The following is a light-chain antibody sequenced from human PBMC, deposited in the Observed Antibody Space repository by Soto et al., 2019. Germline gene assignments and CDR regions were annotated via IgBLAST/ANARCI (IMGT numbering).Light chain of an antibody. V-gene: IGKV1-5*03. Sequence: DIQMTQSPSTLSASVGDRVTITCRASQSINKWFAWYQHKPGTAPALMIYEAPSLESGVPSRFSSSGFGTEFTLTISRLQPDDFANYYCQQYNSYRAFGQGTKVEIK. CDR3: QQYNSYRA. CDR1: QSINKW. J-gene: IGKJ1*01. CDR2: EAP.